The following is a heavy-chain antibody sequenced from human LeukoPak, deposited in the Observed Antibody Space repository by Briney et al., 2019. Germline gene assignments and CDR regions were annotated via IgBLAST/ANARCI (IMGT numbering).Heavy chain of an antibody. CDR2: IYQSGST. J-gene: IGHJ6*02. V-gene: IGHV4-59*01. CDR1: GGSISSYY. CDR3: AIALRARITGTTASVYGMDV. Sequence: SETLSLTCPVSGGSISSYYWSWIRPPPGKGLEWIGYIYQSGSTNHHHSLKSRVTISVDKSKNQFSWKLSSVAAADTAVYYCAIALRARITGTTASVYGMDVWGQGTTVTVSS. D-gene: IGHD1-7*01.